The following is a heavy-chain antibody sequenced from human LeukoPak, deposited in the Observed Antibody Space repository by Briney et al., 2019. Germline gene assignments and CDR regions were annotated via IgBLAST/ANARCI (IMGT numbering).Heavy chain of an antibody. D-gene: IGHD6-6*01. Sequence: PSETLSLTCTVSGGSISSYYWSWIRQPAGKGLEWIGRIYTSGSTNYNPSLKSRVTMSVDTSKNLFSLKLSSATAADTAVYYCARVFPEQLAFDYWGQGTLVTVSS. J-gene: IGHJ4*02. V-gene: IGHV4-4*07. CDR2: IYTSGST. CDR3: ARVFPEQLAFDY. CDR1: GGSISSYY.